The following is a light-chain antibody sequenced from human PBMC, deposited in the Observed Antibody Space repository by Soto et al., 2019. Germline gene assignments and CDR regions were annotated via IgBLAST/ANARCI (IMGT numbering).Light chain of an antibody. CDR3: QQYGNSRYT. J-gene: IGKJ2*01. CDR1: QSVSSSY. CDR2: GAS. V-gene: IGKV3-20*01. Sequence: EIVLTQSPGTLSLSPGERATLSCRASQSVSSSYLAWYQQRPGRAPRLLIYGASSRATDIPDRFSGSGSGTDFTLTISRLEPEDFAVYYCQQYGNSRYTFGQGTKLEI.